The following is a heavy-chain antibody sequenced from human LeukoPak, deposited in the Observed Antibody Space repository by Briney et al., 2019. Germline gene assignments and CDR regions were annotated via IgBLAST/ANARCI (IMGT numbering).Heavy chain of an antibody. J-gene: IGHJ5*02. D-gene: IGHD2-21*02. V-gene: IGHV1-46*01. CDR3: AREKVVTSTYNWLDP. CDR2: INPSGGST. Sequence: ASVKVSCKASGYTFTSYYMHWVRQAPGQGLEWMGIINPSGGSTSYAQKFQGRVTMTRDTSISTAYMELSRLRSDDTAMYYCAREKVVTSTYNWLDPWGQGTLVTVSS. CDR1: GYTFTSYY.